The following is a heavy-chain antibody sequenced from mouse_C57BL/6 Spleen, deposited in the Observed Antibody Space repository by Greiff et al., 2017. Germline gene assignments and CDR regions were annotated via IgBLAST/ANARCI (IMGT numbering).Heavy chain of an antibody. CDR3: ARAYYCGSSDWYFDV. CDR2: INPNNGGT. CDR1: GYTFTDYN. J-gene: IGHJ1*01. V-gene: IGHV1-22*01. Sequence: VQLQQSGPELVKPGASVKMSCKASGYTFTDYNMHWVKQSHGKSLEWIGYINPNNGGTSYNQKFKGKATLTVNKSASTAYMGLRSLTSEDAAVYYCARAYYCGSSDWYFDVWGAGTTLTVSS. D-gene: IGHD1-1*01.